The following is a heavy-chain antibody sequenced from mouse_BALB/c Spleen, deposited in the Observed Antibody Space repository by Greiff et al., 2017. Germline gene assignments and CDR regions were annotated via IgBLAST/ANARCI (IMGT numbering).Heavy chain of an antibody. CDR3: ASLGGYYAMDD. J-gene: IGHJ4*01. CDR2: ISSGGGNT. V-gene: IGHV5-9*03. Sequence: EVKLVESGGGLVKPGGSLKLSCAASGFTFSSYTMSWVRQTPEKRLEWVATISSGGGNTYYPDSVKGRFTISRDNAKNNLYLQMSSLRSEDTALYYCASLGGYYAMDDWGQGTSVTVSS. CDR1: GFTFSSYT.